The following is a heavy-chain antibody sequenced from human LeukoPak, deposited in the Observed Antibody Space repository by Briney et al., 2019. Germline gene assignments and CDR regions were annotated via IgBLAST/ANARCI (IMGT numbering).Heavy chain of an antibody. D-gene: IGHD5-24*01. V-gene: IGHV3-23*01. CDR1: GFTFSSYA. CDR2: ISGSGGST. CDR3: ARENGYNDYFDY. J-gene: IGHJ4*02. Sequence: GGSLRLSCAASGFTFSSYAMSWVRQAPGKGLEWVSAISGSGGSTYYADSVKGRFTISRDNAKNSLYLQMNSLRAEDTAVYYCARENGYNDYFDYWGQGTLVTVSS.